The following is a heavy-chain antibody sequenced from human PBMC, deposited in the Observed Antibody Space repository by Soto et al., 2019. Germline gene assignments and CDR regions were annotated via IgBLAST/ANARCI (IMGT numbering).Heavy chain of an antibody. CDR3: ARVFEQWLVSYYYGMDV. CDR1: GYTFTNYA. V-gene: IGHV1-3*01. J-gene: IGHJ6*02. D-gene: IGHD6-19*01. Sequence: GASVKVSCKASGYTFTNYAMHWVRQAPGKRLEWMGWINAGNGNTKYSQKFQGRVTITRDTSASTAYMELSSLRSEDTAVYYCARVFEQWLVSYYYGMDVWGQGTTVTVS. CDR2: INAGNGNT.